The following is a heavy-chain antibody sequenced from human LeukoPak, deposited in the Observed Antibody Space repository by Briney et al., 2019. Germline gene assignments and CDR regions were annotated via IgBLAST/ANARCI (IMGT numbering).Heavy chain of an antibody. D-gene: IGHD3-22*01. Sequence: SETLSLTCAVYGGSFSGYYWSWIRQPPGKGLEWIGEINHGGSTNYNPSLRSRVTISIDTSKNQFSLKLSSVTAADTAVYYCARGREYYDSSGYYSQIWFDPWGPGTLVTVSS. CDR2: INHGGST. CDR1: GGSFSGYY. CDR3: ARGREYYDSSGYYSQIWFDP. V-gene: IGHV4-34*01. J-gene: IGHJ5*02.